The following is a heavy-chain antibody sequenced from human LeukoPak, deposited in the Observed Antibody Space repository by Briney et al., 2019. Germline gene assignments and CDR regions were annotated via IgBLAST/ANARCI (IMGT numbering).Heavy chain of an antibody. V-gene: IGHV4-59*08. CDR1: GGSISSYY. CDR2: IFSSGIT. CDR3: ARGHYDLNL. Sequence: SETLSLTCTVSGGSISSYYWSWIRQPPGKGLEWIGYIFSSGITNYNPSLKSRVTISVDTSNNQFSLKLTSVTAADTAVYYCARGHYDLNLWGQGTLVTVSS. J-gene: IGHJ5*02. D-gene: IGHD3/OR15-3a*01.